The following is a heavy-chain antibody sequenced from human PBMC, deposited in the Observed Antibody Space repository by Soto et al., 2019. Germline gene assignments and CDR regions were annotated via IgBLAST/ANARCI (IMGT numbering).Heavy chain of an antibody. V-gene: IGHV4-31*03. Sequence: SETLSLTCTVSGGSISSGGYYWSWIRQHPGKGLEWIGYIYYSGSTYYNPSLKSRVTISVDTSKNQFSLKLSSVTAADTAVYYCARGNDYSPPFFDYWGQGTLVTVSS. CDR1: GGSISSGGYY. D-gene: IGHD2-15*01. CDR2: IYYSGST. J-gene: IGHJ4*02. CDR3: ARGNDYSPPFFDY.